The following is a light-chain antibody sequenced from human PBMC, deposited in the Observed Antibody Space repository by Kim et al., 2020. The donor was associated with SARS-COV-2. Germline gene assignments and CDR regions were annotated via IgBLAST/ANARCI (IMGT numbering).Light chain of an antibody. V-gene: IGKV3-15*01. CDR3: QQYNDWPLT. CDR2: GAS. J-gene: IGKJ4*01. CDR1: QSVSRN. Sequence: SVSRGDRATHSRGASQSVSRNLAWYQQTPGQAHRPLIYGASNRASSVTARFSGSGSETVFTLTISSLQSEDFAVYYCQQYNDWPLTFGGGTKLEI.